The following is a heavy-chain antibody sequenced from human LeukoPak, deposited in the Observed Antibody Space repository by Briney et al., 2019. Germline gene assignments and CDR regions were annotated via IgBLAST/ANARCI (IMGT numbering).Heavy chain of an antibody. CDR1: GYTFTSYG. V-gene: IGHV1-18*01. Sequence: ASVKVSCKASGYTFTSYGISWVRQAPGQGLEWMGWISAYNGNTNYAQKLQGRVTMTTDTSTSTAYMELRSLRSDDTAVYYCARDNGYSSGWYGPKEDYWGQGTLVTVSS. CDR2: ISAYNGNT. J-gene: IGHJ4*02. CDR3: ARDNGYSSGWYGPKEDY. D-gene: IGHD6-13*01.